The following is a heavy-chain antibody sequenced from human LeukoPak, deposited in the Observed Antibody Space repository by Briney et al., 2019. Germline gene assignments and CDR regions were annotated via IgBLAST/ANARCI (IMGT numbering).Heavy chain of an antibody. CDR2: IIPILGIA. Sequence: ASVKVSCKASGGTFSSYAISWVRQAPGQGLEWMGRIIPILGIANYAQKFQGRVTITADKSTSTAYMELSSLRSEDTAVYYCARDRDSSGYYFLFDYWGQGTLVTVSS. J-gene: IGHJ4*02. CDR3: ARDRDSSGYYFLFDY. V-gene: IGHV1-69*04. D-gene: IGHD3-22*01. CDR1: GGTFSSYA.